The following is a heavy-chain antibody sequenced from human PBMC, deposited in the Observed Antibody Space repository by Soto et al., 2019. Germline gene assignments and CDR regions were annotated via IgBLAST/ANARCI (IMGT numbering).Heavy chain of an antibody. CDR2: MNPNSGNT. D-gene: IGHD3-10*01. Sequence: ASVKVSCKASGYTFTSYDINWVRQATGQGLEWMGWMNPNSGNTGYAQKFQGRVTMTRNTSISTAYMELSSLRSEDTAVYYCARGKSPMVRGVIEYNWFDPWGQRTLVTVSS. J-gene: IGHJ5*02. CDR3: ARGKSPMVRGVIEYNWFDP. V-gene: IGHV1-8*01. CDR1: GYTFTSYD.